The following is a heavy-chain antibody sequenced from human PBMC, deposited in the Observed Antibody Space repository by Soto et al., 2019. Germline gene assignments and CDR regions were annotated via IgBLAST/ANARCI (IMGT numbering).Heavy chain of an antibody. CDR2: IRKDGTQE. V-gene: IGHV3-7*02. CDR3: ATDENYRDRTVYYDVCDI. D-gene: IGHD3-3*01. J-gene: IGHJ3*02. Sequence: DVQLMESGGGLVQPGGSLRLSCAASGFTFENYWMTWVRQAPGKGLAWVANIRKDGTQEQYVDSVEGRFSVSRDNARTSIYLKINSLIIEDTAVNYCATDENYRDRTVYYDVCDIWGQGTMVTV. CDR1: GFTFENYW.